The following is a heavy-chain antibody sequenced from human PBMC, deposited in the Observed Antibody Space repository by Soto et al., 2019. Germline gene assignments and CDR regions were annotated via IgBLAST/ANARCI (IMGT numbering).Heavy chain of an antibody. J-gene: IGHJ4*02. CDR1: GYTFTSYF. V-gene: IGHV1-46*01. CDR2: INPTGGST. Sequence: ASVKVSCKASGYTFTSYFVHWVRQAPGQGLEWMGIINPTGGSTIYAQKFQGRVTMTRDTSTSTFYMELSSLSSEDTAVYYCARPIDYGSNHHCFGHWGQGTLVTVSS. CDR3: ARPIDYGSNHHCFGH. D-gene: IGHD4-17*01.